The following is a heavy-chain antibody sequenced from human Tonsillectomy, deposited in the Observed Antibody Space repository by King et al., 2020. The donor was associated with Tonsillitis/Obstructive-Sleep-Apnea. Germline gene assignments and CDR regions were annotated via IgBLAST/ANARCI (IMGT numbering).Heavy chain of an antibody. CDR1: GYSFTSYW. CDR3: ARRDDCRTTNCYIRPPFYYYGMDV. D-gene: IGHD2-2*02. V-gene: IGHV5-10-1*03. CDR2: IGPSDSYT. Sequence: VQLVESGAEVKKPGESLRISCKGYGYSFTSYWISWVRQMPGKGLEWMGRIGPSDSYTNYSPSFQGHVTISTDKSISTAYLQWSSLKASDTAMYYCARRDDCRTTNCYIRPPFYYYGMDVWGQGTMVTVSS. J-gene: IGHJ6*02.